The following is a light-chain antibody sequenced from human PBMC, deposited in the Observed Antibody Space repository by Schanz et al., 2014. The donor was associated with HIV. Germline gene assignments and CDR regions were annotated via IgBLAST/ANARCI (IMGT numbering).Light chain of an antibody. CDR3: QQYGSSPLYT. CDR1: QSVGGSQ. CDR2: ATS. Sequence: ETVLTQSPGSLSLSPGERATLSCRTSQSVGGSQLAWYQHKRGQAPRLLIYATSFRATGIPDRFSGSGSGTDFTLTISRLEPEDFAVYYCQQYGSSPLYTFGQGTKLEIK. V-gene: IGKV3-20*01. J-gene: IGKJ2*01.